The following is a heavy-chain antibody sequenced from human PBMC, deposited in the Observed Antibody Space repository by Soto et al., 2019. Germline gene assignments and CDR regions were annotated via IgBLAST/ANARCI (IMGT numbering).Heavy chain of an antibody. CDR1: GYTFTGYY. D-gene: IGHD2-15*01. CDR2: INPNSGGT. Sequence: ASVKVSCKASGYTFTGYYMHWVRQAPGQGLEWMGWINPNSGGTNYAQKFQGWVTMTRDTSISTAYMELSRLRSDDTAVYYCARVSYCSGGSCEYFHHWGQGTLVTVSS. J-gene: IGHJ1*01. CDR3: ARVSYCSGGSCEYFHH. V-gene: IGHV1-2*04.